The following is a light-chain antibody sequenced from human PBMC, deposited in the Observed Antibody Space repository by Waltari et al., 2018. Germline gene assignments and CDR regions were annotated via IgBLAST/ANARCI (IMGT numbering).Light chain of an antibody. CDR1: QSVSRN. CDR2: DAS. V-gene: IGKV3-20*01. J-gene: IGKJ1*01. CDR3: QKYGTLPAT. Sequence: IVLTQSPGTLSLSPGERATLSCRASQSVSRNLAWYQQKPGQAPRLLIYDASRRATGIPDRFSGSGSGTDFSLTISRLEPEDFAWYFCQKYGTLPATFGQGTKVEIK.